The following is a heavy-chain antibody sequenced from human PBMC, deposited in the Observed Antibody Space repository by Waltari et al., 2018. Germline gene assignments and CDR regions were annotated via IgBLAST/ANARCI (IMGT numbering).Heavy chain of an antibody. J-gene: IGHJ3*01. Sequence: QLQPQESGPGLVTPSATLSLPCSVPAVAIHRSSYCGWIRQPPGKGLEWMGSVYFNGNTYYSPSLKSRLTISVDTSKDQCSLSLSSVTAADTAVYYCACLRSYSSSWPDIFDVWGQGTKVTVSS. CDR1: AVAIHRSSY. CDR2: VYFNGNT. V-gene: IGHV4-39*01. CDR3: ACLRSYSSSWPDIFDV. D-gene: IGHD2-2*01.